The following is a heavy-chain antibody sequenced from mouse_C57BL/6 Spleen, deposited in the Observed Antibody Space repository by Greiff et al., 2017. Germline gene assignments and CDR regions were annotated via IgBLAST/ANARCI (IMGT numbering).Heavy chain of an antibody. J-gene: IGHJ4*01. V-gene: IGHV1-64*01. CDR2: IHPNSGST. CDR1: GYTFTSYW. Sequence: QVQLQQPGAELVKPGASVKLSCKASGYTFTSYWMHWVKQRPGQGLEWIGMIHPNSGSTNYNEKFKSKATLTVDKSSSTAYMQLSSLTSEDSAVYYCARGGPTFLNYAMDYWGQGTSVTVSS. CDR3: ARGGPTFLNYAMDY. D-gene: IGHD5-5*01.